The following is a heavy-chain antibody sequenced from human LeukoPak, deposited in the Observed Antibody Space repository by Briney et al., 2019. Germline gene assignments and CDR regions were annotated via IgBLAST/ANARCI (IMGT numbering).Heavy chain of an antibody. V-gene: IGHV6-1*01. Sequence: SQTLSLTCAISGDSVSSNSAARNWIRQSPSRGLEWLGRTYYRSKWYYDYAVAVKSRISINPDTSKNQFSLQLSSVTPEDTAVYYCARDPVGGSTIFDYCGQGTLVTVSS. CDR3: ARDPVGGSTIFDY. CDR2: TYYRSKWYY. CDR1: GDSVSSNSAA. J-gene: IGHJ4*02. D-gene: IGHD1-26*01.